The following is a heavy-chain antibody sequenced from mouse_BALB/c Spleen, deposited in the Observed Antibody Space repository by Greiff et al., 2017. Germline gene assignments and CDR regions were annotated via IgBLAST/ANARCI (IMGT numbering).Heavy chain of an antibody. CDR1: GFTFSSFG. V-gene: IGHV5-17*02. CDR3: ARSSYRYDLYYFDY. J-gene: IGHJ2*01. Sequence: EVHLVESGGGLVQPGGSRKLSCAASGFTFSSFGMHWVRQAPEKGLEWVAYISSGSSTSYYADTVKGRFTISRDNPKNTLFLQMTSLRSEDTAMYYCARSSYRYDLYYFDYGGQGTTLTVSS. D-gene: IGHD2-14*01. CDR2: ISSGSSTS.